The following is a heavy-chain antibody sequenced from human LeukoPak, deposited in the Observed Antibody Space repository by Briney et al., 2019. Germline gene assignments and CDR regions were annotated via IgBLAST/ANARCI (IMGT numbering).Heavy chain of an antibody. Sequence: SETLSLTCAVYGGSFSGYYWSWIRQPPGKGLEWIGEINHSGSTNYNPSLKSRVTISVDTSKNQFSLKLSSVTAADTAVYYCARRSRRAAAGTFVPWGQGTLVTVSS. CDR2: INHSGST. D-gene: IGHD6-13*01. V-gene: IGHV4-34*01. J-gene: IGHJ5*02. CDR1: GGSFSGYY. CDR3: ARRSRRAAAGTFVP.